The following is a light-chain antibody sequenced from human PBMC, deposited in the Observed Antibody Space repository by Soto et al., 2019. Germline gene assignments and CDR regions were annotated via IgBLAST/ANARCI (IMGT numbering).Light chain of an antibody. Sequence: QSVLTQPPSASEAPRQRVTISCSGSSSNIGTNGVNWYQQLPGKAPKLLIYYDDLLPSGVSDRFSGSKSGTSASLAISGLKFEDGADYYWAAGDDSLKVWVFGGGTKLPVL. CDR2: YDD. CDR1: SSNIGTNG. V-gene: IGLV1-36*01. CDR3: AAGDDSLKVWV. J-gene: IGLJ3*02.